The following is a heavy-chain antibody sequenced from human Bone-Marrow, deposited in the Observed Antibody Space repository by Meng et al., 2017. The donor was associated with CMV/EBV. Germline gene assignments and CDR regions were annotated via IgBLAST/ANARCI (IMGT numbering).Heavy chain of an antibody. CDR1: GFIFGSYS. D-gene: IGHD3-22*01. J-gene: IGHJ6*02. V-gene: IGHV3-48*04. Sequence: GESLKISCVGSGFIFGSYSIHWVRQPPGKGLEWVSYISSSSSTIYYADSVKGRFTISRDNAKNSLYLQMNSLRAEDTAVYYCARDLLDYYDSSGYYYEFPYYYYYGMDVWGQGTTVTVSS. CDR3: ARDLLDYYDSSGYYYEFPYYYYYGMDV. CDR2: ISSSSSTI.